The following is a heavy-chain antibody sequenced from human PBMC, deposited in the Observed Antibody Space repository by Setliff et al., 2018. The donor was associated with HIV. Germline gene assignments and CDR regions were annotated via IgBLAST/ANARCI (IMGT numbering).Heavy chain of an antibody. V-gene: IGHV3-7*01. CDR2: IQQDGDEI. CDR3: ARVSELLAYYMDV. CDR1: GFTFSTYW. Sequence: HPGGSLRLSCAASGFTFSTYWMTWVRQAPGQGLEWVANIQQDGDEIYYLDSVKGRFTISRDNAKNSLYLQMVSLRVEDTAVYYCARVSELLAYYMDVWGKGTTVTVSS. D-gene: IGHD1-26*01. J-gene: IGHJ6*03.